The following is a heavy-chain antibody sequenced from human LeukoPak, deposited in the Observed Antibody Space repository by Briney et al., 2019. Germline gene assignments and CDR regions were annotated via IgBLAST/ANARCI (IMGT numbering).Heavy chain of an antibody. J-gene: IGHJ4*02. CDR3: ARVGRDGYNSLYFDY. D-gene: IGHD5-24*01. CDR2: IYYSGST. Sequence: SETLSLTCTVSGDSISSSNYYWGWIRQPPGKGLEWIGSIYYSGSTYYNASLKSRVTISLDTSKNQFSLKLNSVTAEDTAVYYCARVGRDGYNSLYFDYWGQGTLVTVSS. V-gene: IGHV4-39*07. CDR1: GDSISSSNYY.